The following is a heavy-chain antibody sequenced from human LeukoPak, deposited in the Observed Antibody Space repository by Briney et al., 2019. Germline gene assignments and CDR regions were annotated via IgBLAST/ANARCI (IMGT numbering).Heavy chain of an antibody. CDR3: AREGSSGYYPY. J-gene: IGHJ4*02. V-gene: IGHV3-30-3*01. Sequence: PGRSLRLSCAASGLTFSSYPMHWVRQAPGKGLEWVAVISYDGREKHYADPVKGRFTISRDNSKNTLYLQMNSLRAEDTAVYYCAREGSSGYYPYWGQGILVTVSS. D-gene: IGHD3-22*01. CDR2: ISYDGREK. CDR1: GLTFSSYP.